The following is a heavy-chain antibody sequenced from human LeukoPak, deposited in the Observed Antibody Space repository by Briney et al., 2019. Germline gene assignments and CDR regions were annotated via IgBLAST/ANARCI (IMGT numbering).Heavy chain of an antibody. D-gene: IGHD5-12*01. J-gene: IGHJ6*02. V-gene: IGHV4-59*08. CDR1: GGSISSYY. CDR2: IYYSGST. CDR3: ARHGSGYDPENRYYYYGMDV. Sequence: SETLSLTCTVSGGSISSYYWSWIRQPPGKGLEWIGYIYYSGSTNYNPSLKSRVTISVDTSKNQFSLELSSVTAADTAVYYCARHGSGYDPENRYYYYGMDVWGQGTTVTVSS.